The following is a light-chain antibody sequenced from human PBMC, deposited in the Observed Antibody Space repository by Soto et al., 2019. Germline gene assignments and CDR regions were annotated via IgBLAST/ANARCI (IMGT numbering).Light chain of an antibody. Sequence: EIQLTQSPSFLSASVGDRVTITCRASQIISSYLAWYQQKPGKAPKVLIYSASTLQSGVPARFSGSGSGTLFTLTLSSLQPEDFATYYCQQLNDYPITFGQGTRLEIK. J-gene: IGKJ5*01. CDR2: SAS. CDR1: QIISSY. V-gene: IGKV1-9*01. CDR3: QQLNDYPIT.